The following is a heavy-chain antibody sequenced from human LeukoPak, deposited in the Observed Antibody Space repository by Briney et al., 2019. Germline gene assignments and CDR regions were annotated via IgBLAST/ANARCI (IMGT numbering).Heavy chain of an antibody. CDR3: ARDRALGVDP. V-gene: IGHV4-59*01. D-gene: IGHD1-26*01. CDR2: IYNSGRS. J-gene: IGHJ5*02. CDR1: GVSISSYY. Sequence: PSETLSLTCTVSGVSISSYYWSWIRQPPGKGLEWIGYIYNSGRSNYNPSLKSRVTISADTSKNQFSLKLTSVTAADTAVYYCARDRALGVDPWGQGTLVTVSS.